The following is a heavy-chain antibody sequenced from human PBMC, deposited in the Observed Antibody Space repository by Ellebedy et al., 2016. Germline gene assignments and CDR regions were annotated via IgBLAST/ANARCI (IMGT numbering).Heavy chain of an antibody. J-gene: IGHJ4*02. Sequence: GGSLRLSXAASGFTFSNAWMSWVRQAPGKGLEWVGRIKSKTDGGTTDYAAPVKGRFTISRDDSKNTLYLQMNSLKTEDTAVYYCTTAVEFYFGELDYWGQGTLVTVSS. D-gene: IGHD3-10*01. CDR3: TTAVEFYFGELDY. V-gene: IGHV3-15*01. CDR2: IKSKTDGGTT. CDR1: GFTFSNAW.